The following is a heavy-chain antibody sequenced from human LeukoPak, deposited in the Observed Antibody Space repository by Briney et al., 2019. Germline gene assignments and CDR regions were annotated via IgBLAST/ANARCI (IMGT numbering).Heavy chain of an antibody. CDR1: GYSISSGYY. CDR2: IYHSGRS. V-gene: IGHV4-38-2*02. Sequence: SETLSLTCSGSGYSISSGYYWGWSRQSPGKGLEGIGSIYHSGRSYYNPSLKSRVTISVDTSKNYFSLKLSSVTAADTAVYYCAREGDSSSVGWFDPWGQGTLVTVSS. D-gene: IGHD6-13*01. J-gene: IGHJ5*02. CDR3: AREGDSSSVGWFDP.